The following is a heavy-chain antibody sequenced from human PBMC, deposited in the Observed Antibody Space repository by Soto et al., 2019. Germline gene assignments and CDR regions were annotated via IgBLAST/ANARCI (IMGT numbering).Heavy chain of an antibody. Sequence: QVQMVESGGGVVQPGRSLRLSCEASGFTFSSYGVNWVRQAPGKGLEWVAVIWSDGSNKKYVDSVKGRFTISRDDSKSTVYLQMNSLRVEDTAVYYCARGCMDSYMCGDYWGQGTLVTVSS. CDR1: GFTFSSYG. CDR3: ARGCMDSYMCGDY. J-gene: IGHJ4*02. CDR2: IWSDGSNK. V-gene: IGHV3-33*01. D-gene: IGHD2-8*01.